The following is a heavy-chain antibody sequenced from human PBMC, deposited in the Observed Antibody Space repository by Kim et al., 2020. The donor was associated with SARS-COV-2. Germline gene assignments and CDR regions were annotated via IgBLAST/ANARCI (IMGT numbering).Heavy chain of an antibody. D-gene: IGHD6-13*01. CDR3: ARGIAAAGTTGFDP. J-gene: IGHJ5*02. CDR2: IYYSGST. CDR1: GGSISSYY. V-gene: IGHV4-59*01. Sequence: SETLSLTCTVSGGSISSYYWSWIRQPPGKGLEWIGYIYYSGSTNYNPSLKSRVTISVDTSKNQFSLKLSSVTAADTAVYYCARGIAAAGTTGFDPWGQGTLVTVSS.